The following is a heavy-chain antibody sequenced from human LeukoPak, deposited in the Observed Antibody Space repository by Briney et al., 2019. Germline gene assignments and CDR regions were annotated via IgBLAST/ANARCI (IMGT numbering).Heavy chain of an antibody. CDR3: ARVDYEGYDY. D-gene: IGHD3-22*01. CDR2: ISSSSSYI. J-gene: IGHJ4*02. CDR1: GFTFSSYA. V-gene: IGHV3-21*01. Sequence: GGSLRLSCAASGFTFSSYAMSWVRQAPGKGLEWVSSISSSSSYIYYADSVKGRFTISRDNAKNSLYLQMNSLRAEDTAVYYCARVDYEGYDYWGQGTLVTVSS.